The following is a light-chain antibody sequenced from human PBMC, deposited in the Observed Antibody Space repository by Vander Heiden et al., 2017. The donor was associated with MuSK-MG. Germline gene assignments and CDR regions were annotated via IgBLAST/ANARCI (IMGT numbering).Light chain of an antibody. CDR1: SSDVGTYDF. J-gene: IGLJ2*01. V-gene: IGLV2-14*03. Sequence: QSAATLPAPVSWSPGRSIAISCTGTSSDVGTYDFVSWYQQHPDKAPQLIVVDVHERPSGVSDRFSGSKSGYTASLTISGLQAEDEAHYFCSSDTTSGTVVFGGGTKLTVL. CDR3: SSDTTSGTVV. CDR2: DVH.